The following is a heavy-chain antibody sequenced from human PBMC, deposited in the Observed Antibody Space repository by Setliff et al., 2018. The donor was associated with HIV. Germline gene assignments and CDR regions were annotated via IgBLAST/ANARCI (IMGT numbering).Heavy chain of an antibody. Sequence: PSETLSLTCSVYGGSFSGYYWIWIRQPPGRGLEWIGEINHSGNTKYNPSLKSRVTISVDTSKNQFSLKRSSVTAADTAVYYCASREGFGELFEEYWGQGTLVTVS. CDR2: INHSGNT. CDR3: ASREGFGELFEEY. V-gene: IGHV4-34*01. J-gene: IGHJ4*02. CDR1: GGSFSGYY. D-gene: IGHD3-10*01.